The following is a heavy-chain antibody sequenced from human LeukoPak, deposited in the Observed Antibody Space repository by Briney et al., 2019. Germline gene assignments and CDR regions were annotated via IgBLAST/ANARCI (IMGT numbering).Heavy chain of an antibody. D-gene: IGHD5-12*01. CDR3: AITIVATTQYYYYGMAV. CDR1: GFTVSSNY. Sequence: GGSLRLSCAASGFTVSSNYMSWVRQAPGKGLEWVSVIYSGGSTYYADSVKGRFTISRDNSKNTLYLQMNSLRAEDTAVYYCAITIVATTQYYYYGMAVWGQGTTVTVSS. J-gene: IGHJ6*02. CDR2: IYSGGST. V-gene: IGHV3-53*01.